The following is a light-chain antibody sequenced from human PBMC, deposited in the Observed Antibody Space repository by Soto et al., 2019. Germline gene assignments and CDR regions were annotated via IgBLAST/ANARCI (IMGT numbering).Light chain of an antibody. CDR2: DAS. CDR1: QSIRSY. J-gene: IGKJ1*01. Sequence: DIQLTQSPSSLSASVGDKVTITCRASQSIRSYLNWVQQKPGKAPKLLIYDASSLESGVPSRFSGSGSGTEFTLTISSLQPDDFATYYCQQYNSYWTFGQGTTGDIK. CDR3: QQYNSYWT. V-gene: IGKV1-5*01.